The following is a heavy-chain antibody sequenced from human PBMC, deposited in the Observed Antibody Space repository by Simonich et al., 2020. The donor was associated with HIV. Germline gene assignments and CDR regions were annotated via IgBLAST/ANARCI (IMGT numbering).Heavy chain of an antibody. D-gene: IGHD2-2*01. Sequence: EVQLVQSGAEVKKPGESLKISCKGSGYSFTSYWIAWGRQMPGKGLEWMGIIALVDSDTRYSPSFQGQVTMSADTSISTAYVQWSSLKASDTAMYYCVRRQPRTYNFDYWGQGTLVTVSS. J-gene: IGHJ4*02. V-gene: IGHV5-51*01. CDR1: GYSFTSYW. CDR3: VRRQPRTYNFDY. CDR2: IALVDSDT.